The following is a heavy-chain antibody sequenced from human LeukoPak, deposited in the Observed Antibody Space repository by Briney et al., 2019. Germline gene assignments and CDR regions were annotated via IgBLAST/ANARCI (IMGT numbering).Heavy chain of an antibody. V-gene: IGHV3-7*01. D-gene: IGHD3-10*01. CDR3: AKGLRALIWFGEFDS. CDR1: GFTFSSYW. J-gene: IGHJ4*02. Sequence: GGSLRLSCAASGFTFSSYWMSWVRQAPGKGLEWVANIKQDGSEKYYVDSVKGRFTISRDNAKNSLYLQMNSLRAEDTAVYYCAKGLRALIWFGEFDSWGQGTLVTVSP. CDR2: IKQDGSEK.